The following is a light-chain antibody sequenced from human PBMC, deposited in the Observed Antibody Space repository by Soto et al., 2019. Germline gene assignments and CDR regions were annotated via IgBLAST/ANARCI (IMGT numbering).Light chain of an antibody. CDR1: QSTSTW. J-gene: IGKJ1*01. CDR3: QQYITYPYA. CDR2: EAS. Sequence: DIQMTQSPSTLSASVGDRDTITCRASQSTSTWLAWYQQRPGKTPKLLISEASKLESGVPSRFSGSGSGTEFTLTISSLQTDDFATYYCQQYITYPYAFGQGTKVEIK. V-gene: IGKV1-5*03.